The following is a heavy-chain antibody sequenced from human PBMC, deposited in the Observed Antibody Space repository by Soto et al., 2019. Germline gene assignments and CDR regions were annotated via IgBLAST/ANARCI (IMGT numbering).Heavy chain of an antibody. D-gene: IGHD2-8*01. J-gene: IGHJ5*02. CDR2: IIPILGIA. CDR3: ARDVPQKYYCTNGVGASNWFDP. V-gene: IGHV1-69*04. CDR1: VGTEKSDA. Sequence: SVKASCKDSVGTEKSDALGCLRQAKKKRREWMGRIIPILGIANYAQKFQGRVTITADKSTSTAYMELSSLRSEDTAVYYCARDVPQKYYCTNGVGASNWFDPWGQGTLVTVSS.